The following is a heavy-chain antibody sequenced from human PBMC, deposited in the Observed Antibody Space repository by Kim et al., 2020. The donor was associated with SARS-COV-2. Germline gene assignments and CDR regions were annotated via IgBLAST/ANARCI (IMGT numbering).Heavy chain of an antibody. CDR1: GGSFSGYY. CDR3: ASVKQQLVRDY. Sequence: SETLSLTCAVYGGSFSGYYWSWIRQPPGKGLEWIGEINHSGSTNYNPSLKSRVTISVDTSKNQFSLKLSSVTAADTAVYYCASVKQQLVRDYWGQGTLVTVSS. CDR2: INHSGST. J-gene: IGHJ4*02. V-gene: IGHV4-34*01. D-gene: IGHD6-13*01.